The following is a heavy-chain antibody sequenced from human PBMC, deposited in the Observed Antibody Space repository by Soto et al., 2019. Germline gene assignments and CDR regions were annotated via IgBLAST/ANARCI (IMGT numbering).Heavy chain of an antibody. CDR2: ISYDGSNK. J-gene: IGHJ4*02. CDR1: GFTFSGSG. V-gene: IGHV3-30*18. D-gene: IGHD1-20*01. Sequence: RGSLRLSCAASGFTFSGSGMHWVRQAPGKGLEWVAVISYDGSNKFYADSVKGRFTISRDNFRNTLYLQMNSLRAEDTAVYYCAKEFHSWNYFDYWGQGTLVTVSS. CDR3: AKEFHSWNYFDY.